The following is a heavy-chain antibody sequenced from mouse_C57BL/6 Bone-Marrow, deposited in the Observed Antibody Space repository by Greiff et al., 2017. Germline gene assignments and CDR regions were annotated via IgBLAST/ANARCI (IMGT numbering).Heavy chain of an antibody. D-gene: IGHD1-1*01. J-gene: IGHJ1*03. CDR1: GYSITSGYY. Sequence: EVQLVESGPGLVKPSQSLSLTCSVTGYSITSGYYWNWIRQFPGNKLEWMGYISYDGSNNYNPSLKNRISITRDTSKNQFFLKLNSVTTEDTATXYCARDRDYYGSSYGRYFDVWGTGTTVTVSS. CDR2: ISYDGSN. V-gene: IGHV3-6*01. CDR3: ARDRDYYGSSYGRYFDV.